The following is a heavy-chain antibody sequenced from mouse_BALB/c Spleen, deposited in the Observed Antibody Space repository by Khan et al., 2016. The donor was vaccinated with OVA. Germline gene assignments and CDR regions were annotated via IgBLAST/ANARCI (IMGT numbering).Heavy chain of an antibody. V-gene: IGHV14-3*02. CDR3: ATYFFGSSRYFDY. CDR1: GFNIKDTY. CDR2: IDPANGNT. J-gene: IGHJ2*01. D-gene: IGHD1-1*01. Sequence: VQLQQSGAELVKPGASVKLSCTASGFNIKDTYMHWVKQRPEQGLEWIGRIDPANGNTKYDPKFQGKATITANTSYNTAYLQRSSLTSGGTSVYDCATYFFGSSRYFDYWGQGTTLTVSS.